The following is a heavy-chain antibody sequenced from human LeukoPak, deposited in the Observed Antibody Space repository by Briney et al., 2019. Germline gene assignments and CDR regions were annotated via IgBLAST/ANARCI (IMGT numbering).Heavy chain of an antibody. D-gene: IGHD2-15*01. J-gene: IGHJ4*02. CDR1: GYTFTSYG. Sequence: ASVKVSCKASGYTFTSYGISWVRQAPGQGLEWMGWISAYNGNTNYAQKLQGRVTMTTDTSTSTAYMELRSLRSDDTAVYYCARDLKYCSGGSCQKGFIDYWGQGTLVTVSS. CDR3: ARDLKYCSGGSCQKGFIDY. CDR2: ISAYNGNT. V-gene: IGHV1-18*01.